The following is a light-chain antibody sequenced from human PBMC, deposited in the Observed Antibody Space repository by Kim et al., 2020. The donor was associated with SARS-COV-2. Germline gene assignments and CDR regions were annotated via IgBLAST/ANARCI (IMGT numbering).Light chain of an antibody. Sequence: LSVSPGERATLSCRASQSVRSDLAWYQQKPGQAPRLLIYGASTRATGIPARFSGSGSGTEFTLTIRSLQSEDLAVYYCHQYNHWPSFGQGTKLEI. J-gene: IGKJ2*01. CDR1: QSVRSD. CDR3: HQYNHWPS. CDR2: GAS. V-gene: IGKV3-15*01.